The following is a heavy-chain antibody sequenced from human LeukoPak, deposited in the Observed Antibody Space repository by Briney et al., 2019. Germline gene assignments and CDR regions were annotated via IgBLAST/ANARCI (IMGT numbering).Heavy chain of an antibody. CDR3: ARGLGWPYINC. J-gene: IGHJ4*02. CDR2: TYYGSQWYN. D-gene: IGHD5-24*01. V-gene: IGHV6-1*01. Sequence: SQTLSPTCAISGDSVSRNNIAWNWIRQSPSRGLEWLGSTYYGSQWYNDYAISVKIRITINPDTSKNQFSLQLHSVTPEDTGVYYCARGLGWPYINCWGQGILATVSS. CDR1: GDSVSRNNIA.